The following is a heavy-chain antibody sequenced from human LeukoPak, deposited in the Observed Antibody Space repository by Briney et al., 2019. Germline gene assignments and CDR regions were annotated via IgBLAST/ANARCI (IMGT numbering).Heavy chain of an antibody. J-gene: IGHJ4*02. CDR1: GCTFSSYG. CDR3: ARDTSGPLDY. Sequence: GRSLGLSCAASGCTFSSYGMHWVRQAPGKGLEWVAVIWYDGSNKYYADSVKGRFTISRDNSKNTLYLQMNSLRAEDTAVYYCARDTSGPLDYWGQGTLVTVSS. D-gene: IGHD2-2*01. V-gene: IGHV3-33*01. CDR2: IWYDGSNK.